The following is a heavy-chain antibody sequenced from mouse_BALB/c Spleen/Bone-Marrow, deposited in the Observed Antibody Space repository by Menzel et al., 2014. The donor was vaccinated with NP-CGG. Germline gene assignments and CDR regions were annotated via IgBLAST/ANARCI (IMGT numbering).Heavy chain of an antibody. J-gene: IGHJ3*01. D-gene: IGHD2-14*01. Sequence: EPGPGLVKPSQSLSLTCSVTGYSITSGYYWNWIRQFPGNKLEWMGYISYDGSNNYNPSLKNRISITRDTSKNQFFLKLNSVTTEDTATYYCARSPLDRPFAYWGQGTLVTVSA. CDR1: GYSITSGYY. V-gene: IGHV3-6*02. CDR3: ARSPLDRPFAY. CDR2: ISYDGSN.